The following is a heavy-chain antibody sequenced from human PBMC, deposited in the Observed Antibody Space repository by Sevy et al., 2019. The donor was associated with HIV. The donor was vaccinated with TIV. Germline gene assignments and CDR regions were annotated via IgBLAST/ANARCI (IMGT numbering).Heavy chain of an antibody. Sequence: ASVKVSCKASGGTFSRYAISWVRQAPGQGLEWMGGIIPIFGTANYAQKFQGRVTITADESTSTAYMELSSLRSEDTAVYYCARLSRAAGDFDYWGQGTLVTVSS. D-gene: IGHD6-13*01. CDR1: GGTFSRYA. V-gene: IGHV1-69*13. CDR3: ARLSRAAGDFDY. J-gene: IGHJ4*02. CDR2: IIPIFGTA.